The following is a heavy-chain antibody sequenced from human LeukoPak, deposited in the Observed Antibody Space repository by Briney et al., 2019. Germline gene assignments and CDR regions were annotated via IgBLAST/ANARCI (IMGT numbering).Heavy chain of an antibody. CDR2: ISGGGGST. J-gene: IGHJ4*02. V-gene: IGHV3-23*01. CDR3: AVEAGYYYDSSGY. D-gene: IGHD3-22*01. CDR1: GFTFSSYA. Sequence: QPGGSLRLSCAASGFTFSSYAMSWVRQAPGKGLEWVSAISGGGGSTSYAQKFQGRVTMTRDTSTSTVYMELSSLRSEDTAVYYCAVEAGYYYDSSGYWGQGTLVTVSS.